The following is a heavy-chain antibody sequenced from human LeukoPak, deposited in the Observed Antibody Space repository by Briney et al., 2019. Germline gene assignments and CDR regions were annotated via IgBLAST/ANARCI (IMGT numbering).Heavy chain of an antibody. CDR3: ARVSERLLPSFKWFDP. Sequence: HPGRSLRLSCAASGFTFSSYGMHWVRQAPGKGLEWVAVISYDGSNKYYADSVKGRFTISRDNSKNTLYLQMNSLRPEDTALYYCARVSERLLPSFKWFDPWGQGTLVTVSS. D-gene: IGHD2-21*02. J-gene: IGHJ5*02. CDR2: ISYDGSNK. V-gene: IGHV3-30*03. CDR1: GFTFSSYG.